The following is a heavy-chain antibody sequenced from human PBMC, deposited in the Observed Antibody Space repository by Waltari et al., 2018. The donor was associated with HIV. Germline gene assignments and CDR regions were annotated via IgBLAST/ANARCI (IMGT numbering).Heavy chain of an antibody. Sequence: QVQLQQWGAGRLKPSETLSLTCAVDGGSFSGYYWSWIRQPQGKGLEWMGEIIQSGSTNYNPSRNMRVTISVDTSKNQFSLKLSSVTAADTAVYYCASLDIVVVTAMGWGQGTLVTVSS. V-gene: IGHV4-34*12. CDR3: ASLDIVVVTAMG. CDR1: GGSFSGYY. J-gene: IGHJ4*02. CDR2: IIQSGST. D-gene: IGHD2-21*02.